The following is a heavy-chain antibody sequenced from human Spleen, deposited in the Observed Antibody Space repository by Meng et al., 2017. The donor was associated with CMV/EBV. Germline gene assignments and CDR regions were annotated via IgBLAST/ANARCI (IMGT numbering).Heavy chain of an antibody. Sequence: GGSLRLSCAASGFTFSSYAMSWVRRAPGKGLEWLSSITGTGDRTYYADSVKGRFTISRDNANNSLFLPMNGLRPEDTAVYYCARESSTWSDSYYFDYWGQGTLVTVSS. CDR2: ITGTGDRT. V-gene: IGHV3-23*01. D-gene: IGHD6-13*01. CDR1: GFTFSSYA. CDR3: ARESSTWSDSYYFDY. J-gene: IGHJ4*02.